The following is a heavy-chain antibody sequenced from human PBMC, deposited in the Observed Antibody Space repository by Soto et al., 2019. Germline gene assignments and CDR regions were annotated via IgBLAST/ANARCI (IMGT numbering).Heavy chain of an antibody. J-gene: IGHJ4*02. CDR2: IHHSGST. CDR1: GGSFSGSY. CDR3: ASPGYCSDGTCYPDY. Sequence: SETLSLTCAVYGGSFSGSYWSWIRQPPGTGLEWIGEIHHSGSTYYNPSLKSRVTLSVDTSKNQFSLKLNSVTAADTAVYYCASPGYCSDGTCYPDYWGQGTLVTVSS. V-gene: IGHV4-34*01. D-gene: IGHD2-15*01.